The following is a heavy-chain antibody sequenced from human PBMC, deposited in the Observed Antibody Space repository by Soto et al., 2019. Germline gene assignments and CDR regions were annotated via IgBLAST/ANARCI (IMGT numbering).Heavy chain of an antibody. Sequence: GASVKVSCKASGYTFTSYGISWVRQAPGQGLEWMGWISAYNGNTNYAQKLQGRVTMTTDTSTSTAYMELRSLRSDDTAVYYCARDPGGYGSGPLDYYYGMDVWGQGTTVTVSS. V-gene: IGHV1-18*01. CDR3: ARDPGGYGSGPLDYYYGMDV. CDR2: ISAYNGNT. J-gene: IGHJ6*02. D-gene: IGHD3-10*01. CDR1: GYTFTSYG.